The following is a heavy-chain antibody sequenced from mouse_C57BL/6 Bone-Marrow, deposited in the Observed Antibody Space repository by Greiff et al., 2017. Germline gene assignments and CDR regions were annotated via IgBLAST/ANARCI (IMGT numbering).Heavy chain of an antibody. D-gene: IGHD2-3*01. CDR1: GFTFSSYA. CDR3: AREASSYDGYP. J-gene: IGHJ3*01. V-gene: IGHV5-4*01. CDR2: ISDGGSYT. Sequence: DVHLVESGGGLVKPGGSLKLSCAASGFTFSSYAMSWVRQTPEKRLEWVATISDGGSYTYYPDNVKGRFTIARDNAKNNLYLHMSHLKSEDTAMYYCAREASSYDGYPWGQGTLVTVSA.